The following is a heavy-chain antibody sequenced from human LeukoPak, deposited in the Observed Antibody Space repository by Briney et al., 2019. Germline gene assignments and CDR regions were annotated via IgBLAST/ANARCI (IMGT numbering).Heavy chain of an antibody. CDR1: GGSFSGYY. CDR3: ARRTSYYYDSSGYYAPEEYDY. Sequence: SETLSLTCAVYGGSFSGYYWSWIRQPPGEGLEWIGEINHSGSTNYNPSLKSRVTISVDTSKNQFSLKLSSVTAADTAVYYCARRTSYYYDSSGYYAPEEYDYWGQGTLVTVSS. V-gene: IGHV4-34*01. CDR2: INHSGST. J-gene: IGHJ4*02. D-gene: IGHD3-22*01.